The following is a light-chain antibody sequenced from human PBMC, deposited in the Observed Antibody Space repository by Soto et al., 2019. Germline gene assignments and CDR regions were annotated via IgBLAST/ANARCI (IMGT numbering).Light chain of an antibody. J-gene: IGLJ2*01. CDR3: AAWDNSLNAVV. CDR2: SYN. V-gene: IGLV1-44*01. CDR1: ISNIGNNT. Sequence: QSVLTQPPSASGTPGQRVTISCSGSISNIGNNTVSWFQQLPGAAPKLLIHSYNQRPSGVPDRFSGSKSGTSASLAISGLQSEDEADYFCAAWDNSLNAVVFGGGTKVTVL.